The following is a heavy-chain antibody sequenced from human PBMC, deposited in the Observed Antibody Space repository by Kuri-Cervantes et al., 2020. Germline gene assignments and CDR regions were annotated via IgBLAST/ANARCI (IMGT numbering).Heavy chain of an antibody. CDR2: IKQDGSEK. J-gene: IGHJ6*02. V-gene: IGHV3-7*01. Sequence: GESLKISCAASGFTFSSYWMSWVRQAPGKGLEWVANIKQDGSEKYYVDSVKGRFTISRDNAKNSLYLQMNSLRAEDTAVYYCARGDDDYDYYYYYGMDVWGQGTTVTVSS. CDR3: ARGDDDYDYYYYYGMDV. CDR1: GFTFSSYW. D-gene: IGHD4-17*01.